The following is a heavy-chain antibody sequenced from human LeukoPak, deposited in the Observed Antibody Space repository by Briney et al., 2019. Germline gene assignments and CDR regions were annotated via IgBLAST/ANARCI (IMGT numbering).Heavy chain of an antibody. V-gene: IGHV1-2*02. CDR3: ARMQVGWLRFAFDI. Sequence: APVKVSCKTSGYTFTNYYVHWVRQAPGQGLKWKAYIVPDTGGVDYDQRFQGRVTMTRDKSISTVYMELSSLKSDDTAVYYCARMQVGWLRFAFDIWGQGTVVTVSS. D-gene: IGHD5-12*01. CDR2: IVPDTGGV. J-gene: IGHJ3*02. CDR1: GYTFTNYY.